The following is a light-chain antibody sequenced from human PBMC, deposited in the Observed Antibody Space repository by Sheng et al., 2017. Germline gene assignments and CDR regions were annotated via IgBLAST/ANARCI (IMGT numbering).Light chain of an antibody. J-gene: IGLJ1*01. V-gene: IGLV3-21*02. CDR1: NIGSNS. CDR2: DDS. Sequence: SYVLTQPPSVSVAPGQTARITCGENNIGSNSVHWYQQKPGQAPXLVVYDDSDRPSGIPERFSGSNSGNTATLTISTVEAGDEADYYCQVWHSSSDHYVFGTGTKVTVL. CDR3: QVWHSSSDHYV.